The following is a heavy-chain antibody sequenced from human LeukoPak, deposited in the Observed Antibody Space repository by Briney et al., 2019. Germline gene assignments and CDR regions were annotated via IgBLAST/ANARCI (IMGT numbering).Heavy chain of an antibody. CDR3: VKPPEWLRLRADIFET. D-gene: IGHD5-12*01. CDR1: GFSFSTYG. CDR2: ISGSGDHT. V-gene: IGHV3-23*01. Sequence: GGSLRLSCAASGFSFSTYGMSWVRQSPGKGLEWVSGISGSGDHTYHGDSVRGRFTISRDNSNNTLYLEMKSLIVEDTALYYCVKPPEWLRLRADIFETWGQGTMVTVSS. J-gene: IGHJ3*02.